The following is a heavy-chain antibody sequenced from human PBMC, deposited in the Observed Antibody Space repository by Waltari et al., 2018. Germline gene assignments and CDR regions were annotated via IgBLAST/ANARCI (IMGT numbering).Heavy chain of an antibody. CDR2: IYDSGSI. J-gene: IGHJ4*02. CDR3: AMSGTKHSVLVRY. CDR1: GYSSSSSTW. D-gene: IGHD1-26*01. V-gene: IGHV4-28*02. Sequence: QVQLQDSGPGLVKPSQILAPPCPVSGYSSSSSTWCGWFRQPPGKRLEWIGYIYDSGSIYYNQSRKSRVTKTVDTSKNQFSRKLSSVTAVDTAVYYCAMSGTKHSVLVRYWGQGTLVTVSS.